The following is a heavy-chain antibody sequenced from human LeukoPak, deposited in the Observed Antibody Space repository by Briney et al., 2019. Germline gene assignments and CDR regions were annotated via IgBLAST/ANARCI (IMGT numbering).Heavy chain of an antibody. V-gene: IGHV3-53*01. D-gene: IGHD2-21*01. CDR1: GFTVSSNF. J-gene: IGHJ4*02. Sequence: GRPLRLSCAASGFTVSSNFLSWVRQPPGKGLEWVSDIYSGGSTYYADSVKGRFTISRDNSKNTLYLQMNSLRAEDTAVYYCTRGGGGSFPHYWGQGTLVTVSS. CDR2: IYSGGST. CDR3: TRGGGGSFPHY.